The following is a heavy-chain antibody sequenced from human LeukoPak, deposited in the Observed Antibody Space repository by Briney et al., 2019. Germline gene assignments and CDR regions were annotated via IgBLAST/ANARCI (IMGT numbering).Heavy chain of an antibody. CDR1: GGSISSYY. CDR2: IYYSGST. D-gene: IGHD1-14*01. CDR3: ARGWAALTNDAFDI. Sequence: PSETLSLTCTVSGGSISSYYWSWIRQPPGKGLEWIGYIYYSGSTNYNPSLKSRVTISVDTSKNQFSLKPSSVTAADTAVYYCARGWAALTNDAFDIWGQGTMVTVSS. V-gene: IGHV4-59*01. J-gene: IGHJ3*02.